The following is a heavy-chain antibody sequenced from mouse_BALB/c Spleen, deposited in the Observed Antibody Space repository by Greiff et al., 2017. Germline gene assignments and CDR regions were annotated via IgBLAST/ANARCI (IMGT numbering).Heavy chain of an antibody. Sequence: VHLVESGPGLVAPSQSLSITCTVSGFSLTSYGVHWVRQPPGQGLEWLGVIWAGGSTNYNSALMSRLSIIKDNSKSQVFLKMNSLQTDDTAMYYCAREITTGFAYWGQGTLVTVSA. D-gene: IGHD1-1*01. CDR3: AREITTGFAY. CDR2: IWAGGST. J-gene: IGHJ3*01. V-gene: IGHV2-9*02. CDR1: GFSLTSYG.